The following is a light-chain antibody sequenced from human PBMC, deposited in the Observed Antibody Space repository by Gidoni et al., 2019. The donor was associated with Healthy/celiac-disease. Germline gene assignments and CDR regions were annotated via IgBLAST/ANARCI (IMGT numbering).Light chain of an antibody. J-gene: IGKJ3*01. Sequence: EIVLTQSPGTLSLSPGERATLSCRASQSVSSSYLAWYQQKPGQPPRLLIYGASSRATGIPDRFSGSGSGTDFTLTISRLEPEDVAVYYCQQYGSSPFTFGPGTKVDIK. CDR3: QQYGSSPFT. V-gene: IGKV3-20*01. CDR2: GAS. CDR1: QSVSSSY.